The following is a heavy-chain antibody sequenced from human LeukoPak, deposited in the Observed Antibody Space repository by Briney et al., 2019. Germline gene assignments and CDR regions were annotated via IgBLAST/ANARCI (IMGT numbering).Heavy chain of an antibody. J-gene: IGHJ4*02. CDR1: GFTFDDYA. CDR3: AKDMGSSGYLYYFDY. Sequence: GGSLRLSCAASGFTFDDYAMHWVRQAPGKGLEWVSGISWNSGSIGYADSVKGRFTISRDNAKNSLYLQMNSLRAEDTALYYCAKDMGSSGYLYYFDYWGQGTLVTVSS. D-gene: IGHD3-22*01. V-gene: IGHV3-9*01. CDR2: ISWNSGSI.